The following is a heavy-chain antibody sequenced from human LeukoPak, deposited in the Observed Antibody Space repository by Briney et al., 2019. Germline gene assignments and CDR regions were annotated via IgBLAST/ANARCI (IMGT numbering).Heavy chain of an antibody. D-gene: IGHD5-24*01. CDR3: VRDGDDFNFDY. J-gene: IGHJ4*02. Sequence: GGSLRLSCAASGFTFRSYWMHRVRQAPGKGLEWVSRVIRDGSFTSYADSVKGRFTISRDNAKNTLYLQMSSLRAEDTAVYFCVRDGDDFNFDYWGQGSLVTVSS. V-gene: IGHV3-74*01. CDR2: VIRDGSFT. CDR1: GFTFRSYW.